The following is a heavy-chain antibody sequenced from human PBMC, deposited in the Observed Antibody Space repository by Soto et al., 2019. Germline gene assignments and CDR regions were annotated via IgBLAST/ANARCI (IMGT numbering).Heavy chain of an antibody. V-gene: IGHV4-59*01. Sequence: SETLSLTCSVSGGSISSYYWSWIRQPPGKGLEWIGTIYYSGSANYNPSLKSRVTISVDTSKNQFSLKLSSVTAADTAIYYCARRDYYNSGNYSSYFDHWGHGILVTVSS. CDR1: GGSISSYY. CDR2: IYYSGSA. J-gene: IGHJ4*01. CDR3: ARRDYYNSGNYSSYFDH. D-gene: IGHD3-10*01.